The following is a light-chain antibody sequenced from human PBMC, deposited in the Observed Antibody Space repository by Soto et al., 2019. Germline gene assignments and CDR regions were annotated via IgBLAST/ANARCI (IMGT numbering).Light chain of an antibody. J-gene: IGKJ1*01. CDR2: GAS. V-gene: IGKV3-20*01. CDR3: QQYGSSGT. CDR1: QSVSNNY. Sequence: EIVLTQPQGTLSRSPGERATLSCRASQSVSNNYLAWYQQKPGQAPRLLIYGASNRATGIPDRFSGSGSGTDFTLTISRLEPEDFAVYYCQQYGSSGTVGQGTKVDSK.